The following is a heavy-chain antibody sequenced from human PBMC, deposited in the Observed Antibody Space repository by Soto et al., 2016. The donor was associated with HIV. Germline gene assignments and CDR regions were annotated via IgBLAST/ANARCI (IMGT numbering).Heavy chain of an antibody. J-gene: IGHJ6*02. CDR2: ISAYNGNT. CDR1: GYTFTSYG. Sequence: QVQLVQSGAGVKKPGASVKVSCKASGYTFTSYGISWVRQAPGQGLEWMGWISAYNGNTNYAQKLQGRVTMTTDTSTSTAYMELRSLRSDDTAVYYCARGLSSGPTHYYYGMDVWGQGTTVTVSS. D-gene: IGHD6-19*01. CDR3: ARGLSSGPTHYYYGMDV. V-gene: IGHV1-18*01.